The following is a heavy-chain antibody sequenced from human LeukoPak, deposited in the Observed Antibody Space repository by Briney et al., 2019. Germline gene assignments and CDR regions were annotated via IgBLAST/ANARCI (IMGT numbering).Heavy chain of an antibody. V-gene: IGHV4-30-4*01. CDR1: GGSISSGDYY. CDR2: IYYSGST. Sequence: SETLSLTCTVSGGSISSGDYYWSWIRQPPGKGLEWIGYIYYSGSTNYNPSLRSRVTMSVDTSKNQFSLKLSSVTAADTALYYCARHPPGYTSGALDYWGQGTLVTVSS. J-gene: IGHJ4*02. CDR3: ARHPPGYTSGALDY. D-gene: IGHD5-18*01.